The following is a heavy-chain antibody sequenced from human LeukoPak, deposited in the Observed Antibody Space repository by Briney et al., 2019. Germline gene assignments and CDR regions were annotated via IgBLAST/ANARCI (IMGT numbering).Heavy chain of an antibody. Sequence: GGSLRLSCAASGFTFDDYGMNWVRQAPGKGLEWVSSISSGSSYIYYGDSVKGRFTISRDNAANSLFLQMNSLRAEDTAVYYCASRYCTSTNCYAFDIWGQGTMVTVSS. V-gene: IGHV3-21*01. J-gene: IGHJ3*02. D-gene: IGHD2-2*01. CDR3: ASRYCTSTNCYAFDI. CDR2: ISSGSSYI. CDR1: GFTFDDYG.